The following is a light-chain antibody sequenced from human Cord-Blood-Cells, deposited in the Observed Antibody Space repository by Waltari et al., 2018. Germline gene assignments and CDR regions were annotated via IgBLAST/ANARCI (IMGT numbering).Light chain of an antibody. CDR3: QVWDSSSDHVV. J-gene: IGLJ2*01. CDR1: NIGRNS. CDR2: NDS. V-gene: IGLV3-21*03. Sequence: SYVLPQPPSVSVAPGKTARITCGGNNIGRNSVHWYQQKPGQAPVLVVYNDSDRPSGIPERFSGSNSGNTATLTISRVEAGDEADYYCQVWDSSSDHVVFGGGTKLTVL.